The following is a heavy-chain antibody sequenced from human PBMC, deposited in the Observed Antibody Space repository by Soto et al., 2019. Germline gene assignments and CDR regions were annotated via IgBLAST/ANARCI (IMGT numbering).Heavy chain of an antibody. CDR1: GFTFSSYG. D-gene: IGHD5-12*01. Sequence: QVQLVESGGGVVQPGRSLRLYCAASGFTFSSYGMHWVRQAPGKGLEWVAVIWYDGSNKYYADSVKGRFTISRDNSKNTLYLQMNSLRAEDTAVYYCARSGGYLDAFDIWGQGTMVTVSS. V-gene: IGHV3-33*01. CDR2: IWYDGSNK. J-gene: IGHJ3*02. CDR3: ARSGGYLDAFDI.